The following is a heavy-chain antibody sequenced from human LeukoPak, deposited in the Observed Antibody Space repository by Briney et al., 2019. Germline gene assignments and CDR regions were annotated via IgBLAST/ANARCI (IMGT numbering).Heavy chain of an antibody. J-gene: IGHJ6*04. V-gene: IGHV1-69*13. CDR1: GYTFTSYG. CDR3: ASSPKHSSSWYFYYYGMDV. CDR2: IITIFGTA. Sequence: SVKVSCKASGYTFTSYGISWVRQAPGQGLEWMGGIITIFGTANYAQKFQGRVTITADESTSTAYMELSSLRSEDTAVYYCASSPKHSSSWYFYYYGMDVWGKGTTVTVSS. D-gene: IGHD6-13*01.